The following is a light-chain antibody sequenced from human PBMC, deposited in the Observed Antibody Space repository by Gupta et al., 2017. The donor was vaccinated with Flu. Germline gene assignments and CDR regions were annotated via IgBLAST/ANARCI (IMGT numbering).Light chain of an antibody. CDR3: QQRSNWPSAT. V-gene: IGKV3-11*01. CDR2: DAS. J-gene: IGKJ2*01. CDR1: QSVSNY. Sequence: ERATRACRASQSVSNYLAWYQQKPGQAPRLLIDDASNRATGIPARFSGSGSGTDFTLTISSLEPEDFAVYYCQQRSNWPSATFGQGTKLEIK.